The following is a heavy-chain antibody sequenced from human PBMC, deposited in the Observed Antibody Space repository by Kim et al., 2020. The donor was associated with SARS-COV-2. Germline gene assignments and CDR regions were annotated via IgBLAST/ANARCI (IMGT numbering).Heavy chain of an antibody. CDR1: GFTFDDYA. J-gene: IGHJ3*02. D-gene: IGHD6-13*01. Sequence: GGSLRLSCAASGFTFDDYAMHWVRQAPGKGLELVSGISWNSGSIGYADSVKGRFTISRDNAKNSLFLQMNSLRAEDTALYYFAKGPFPELVGGAFDIWGQGTMVTVSS. V-gene: IGHV3-9*01. CDR3: AKGPFPELVGGAFDI. CDR2: ISWNSGSI.